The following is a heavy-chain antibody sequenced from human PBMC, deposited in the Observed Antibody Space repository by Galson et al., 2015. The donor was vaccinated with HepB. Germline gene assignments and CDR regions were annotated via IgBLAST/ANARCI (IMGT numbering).Heavy chain of an antibody. CDR2: ISGSGGST. D-gene: IGHD5-18*01. CDR1: GFTFSSYA. J-gene: IGHJ4*02. V-gene: IGHV3-23*01. Sequence: SLRLSCAASGFTFSSYAMSWVRQAPGKGLEWVSAISGSGGSTYYADSVKGRFTISRDNSKNTLYLQMNSLRAEDTAVYYCAKGIQLWLFAFDYWGQGTLVTVSS. CDR3: AKGIQLWLFAFDY.